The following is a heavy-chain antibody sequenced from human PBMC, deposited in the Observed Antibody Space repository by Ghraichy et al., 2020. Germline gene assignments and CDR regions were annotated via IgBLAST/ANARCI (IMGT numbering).Heavy chain of an antibody. V-gene: IGHV1-69*13. CDR3: ARDPGYCSGGSCDQPLDY. J-gene: IGHJ4*02. CDR1: GGTLSSYA. Sequence: SVKVSCKASGGTLSSYAISWVRQAPGQGIEWMGGIIPIYGTANYAQKFQGRVTITADESTSTAYMELSSLRSEDTAVYYCARDPGYCSGGSCDQPLDYWGQGTLVTVSS. CDR2: IIPIYGTA. D-gene: IGHD2-15*01.